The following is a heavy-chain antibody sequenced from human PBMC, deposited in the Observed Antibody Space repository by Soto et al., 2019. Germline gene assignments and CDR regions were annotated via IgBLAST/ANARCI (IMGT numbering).Heavy chain of an antibody. Sequence: GGSLRLSCAASGFTFSSYAMHWVRQAPGKGLEWVAVISYDGSNKYYADSVKGRFTISRDNSKNTLYLQMNSLRAEDTAVYYCARDRTTIFGVVDYWGQGTLVTVSS. D-gene: IGHD3-3*01. CDR1: GFTFSSYA. J-gene: IGHJ4*02. CDR3: ARDRTTIFGVVDY. V-gene: IGHV3-30-3*01. CDR2: ISYDGSNK.